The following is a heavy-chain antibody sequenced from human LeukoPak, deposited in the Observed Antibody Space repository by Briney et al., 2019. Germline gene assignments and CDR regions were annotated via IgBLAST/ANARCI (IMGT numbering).Heavy chain of an antibody. D-gene: IGHD3-9*01. Sequence: PGGSLRLSCAASGFTFSSYGMHWVRQAPGKGLEWVAFIRYDGSSKFYADSVKARFTISRDNSKNTLYLQMNSLRAEDTAVYYCAKHRASTIFYMDVWGKGTTVTVSS. V-gene: IGHV3-30*02. CDR3: AKHRASTIFYMDV. CDR2: IRYDGSSK. CDR1: GFTFSSYG. J-gene: IGHJ6*03.